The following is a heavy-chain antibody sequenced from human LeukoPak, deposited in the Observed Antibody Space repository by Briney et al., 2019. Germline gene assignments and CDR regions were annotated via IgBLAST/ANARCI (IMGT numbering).Heavy chain of an antibody. J-gene: IGHJ4*02. CDR2: ISAYNGNT. V-gene: IGHV1-18*01. CDR1: GYTFTSYG. CDR3: AVSYKPASFDY. D-gene: IGHD1-1*01. Sequence: ASVKVSCKASGYTFTSYGISWVRQAPGQGLEWMGWISAYNGNTNYAQKLQGRVTMTIDTSTSTAYMELRSLRSDDTAVYYCAVSYKPASFDYWGQGTLVTVSS.